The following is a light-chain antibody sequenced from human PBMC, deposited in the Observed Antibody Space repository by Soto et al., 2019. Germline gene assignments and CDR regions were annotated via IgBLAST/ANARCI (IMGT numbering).Light chain of an antibody. CDR2: GAS. V-gene: IGKV3-15*01. J-gene: IGKJ2*01. CDR1: QSVSSL. Sequence: IVMTQSPATLSVSPGDRATLSCRASQSVSSLLAWYQQKPGQAPRLLLYGASTRATGIPARFSGSGSGTEFTLTISSLQSEDFAVYCCQQYSDRPYTFGQGTK. CDR3: QQYSDRPYT.